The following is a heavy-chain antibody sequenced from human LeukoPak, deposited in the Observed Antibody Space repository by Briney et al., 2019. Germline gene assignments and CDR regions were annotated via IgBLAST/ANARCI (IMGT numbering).Heavy chain of an antibody. D-gene: IGHD3-22*01. Sequence: SVKVSCKASGGTFSSYVISWVRQAPGQGLEWMGGIIPIFGTANYAQKFQGRVTITADESTSTAYMELSSLRSEDTAVYYCASPVERVVASGPYYYYGMDVWGQGTTVTVSS. J-gene: IGHJ6*02. V-gene: IGHV1-69*13. CDR3: ASPVERVVASGPYYYYGMDV. CDR1: GGTFSSYV. CDR2: IIPIFGTA.